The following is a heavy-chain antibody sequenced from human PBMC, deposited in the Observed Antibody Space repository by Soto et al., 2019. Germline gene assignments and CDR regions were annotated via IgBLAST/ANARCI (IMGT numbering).Heavy chain of an antibody. CDR3: AIDRDYYDTSGPGSG. CDR2: ISGSAGSA. D-gene: IGHD3-22*01. V-gene: IGHV3-23*01. Sequence: EVQLLESGGGLVQPGGSLRLSCAASGFTFSSYAMSWVRQPPGKGLEWVSGISGSAGSAYYADSVKGRFTISRDNSKNTLYLQMNSLRAEDTAVYYCAIDRDYYDTSGPGSGWGQGTLVTVSS. J-gene: IGHJ4*02. CDR1: GFTFSSYA.